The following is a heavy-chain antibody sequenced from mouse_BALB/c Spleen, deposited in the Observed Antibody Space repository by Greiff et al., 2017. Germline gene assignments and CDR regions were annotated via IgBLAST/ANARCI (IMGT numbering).Heavy chain of an antibody. CDR1: GFTFSDYG. V-gene: IGHV5-15*02. CDR2: ISNLAYSI. Sequence: EVNVVESGGGLVQPGGSRKLSCAASGFTFSDYGMAWVRQAPGKGPEWVAFISNLAYSIYYADTVTGRFTISRENAKNTLYLEMSSLRSEDTAMYYCARAHYYGYRAMDYWGQGTSVTVSS. CDR3: ARAHYYGYRAMDY. J-gene: IGHJ4*01. D-gene: IGHD1-2*01.